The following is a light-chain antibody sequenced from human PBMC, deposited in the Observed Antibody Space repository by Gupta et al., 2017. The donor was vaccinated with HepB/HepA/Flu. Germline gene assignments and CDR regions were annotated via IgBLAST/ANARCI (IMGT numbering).Light chain of an antibody. CDR1: ALPEQY. V-gene: IGLV3-25*03. CDR2: KDT. CDR3: QSADSSGTLYV. J-gene: IGLJ1*01. Sequence: SYELTQPPSVSVSPGQTARITCSRDALPEQYVYWYQQKPGQAPVLVMYKDTERPSGIPERFSGSSSGTTVTLTISGVQAKDEADYYCQSADSSGTLYVFGTGTKFTVL.